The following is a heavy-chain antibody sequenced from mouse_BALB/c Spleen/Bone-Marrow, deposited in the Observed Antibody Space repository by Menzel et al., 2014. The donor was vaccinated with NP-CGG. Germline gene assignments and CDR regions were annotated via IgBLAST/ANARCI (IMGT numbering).Heavy chain of an antibody. CDR3: ARCLTGTSAMDY. V-gene: IGHV1-54*01. CDR2: INPGSGGT. J-gene: IGHJ4*01. CDR1: GYAFTKYL. Sequence: QVQLQQPGAELVRPGTSVKVSCKASGYAFTKYLIEWVKQRPEQGLEWIGVINPGSGGTNYNEKFKAKATLTADKSSSTAYMQLSSLTSDDSAVYYCARCLTGTSAMDYWGQGTSVTVSS. D-gene: IGHD4-1*01.